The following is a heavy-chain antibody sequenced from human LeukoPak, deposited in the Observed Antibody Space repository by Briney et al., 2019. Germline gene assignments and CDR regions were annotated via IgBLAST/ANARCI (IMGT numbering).Heavy chain of an antibody. J-gene: IGHJ4*02. CDR1: GGSISSSSYY. CDR2: IYYSGST. D-gene: IGHD1-26*01. CDR3: ARHDRWKLSPLLDY. Sequence: SETLSLTCTVSGGSISSSSYYWGWIRQPPGKWLEWIGSIYYSGSTYYNPSLKSQVTISVDTSKNHFTLKLSSVTAADTAVYYCARHDRWKLSPLLDYWGQGTLVTVSS. V-gene: IGHV4-39*01.